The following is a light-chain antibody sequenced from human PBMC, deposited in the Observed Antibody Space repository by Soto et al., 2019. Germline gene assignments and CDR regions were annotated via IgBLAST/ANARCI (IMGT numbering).Light chain of an antibody. CDR2: YDS. Sequence: SYELTQPPLVSVAPGKTARITCGGNNIGSKSVHWYQQKPGQAPVLVIYYDSDRPSGIPERFSGSNSGNTATLTISRVEAGDEADYYCQVWDSSSDHPRFGGGTKLTVL. V-gene: IGLV3-21*04. J-gene: IGLJ2*01. CDR1: NIGSKS. CDR3: QVWDSSSDHPR.